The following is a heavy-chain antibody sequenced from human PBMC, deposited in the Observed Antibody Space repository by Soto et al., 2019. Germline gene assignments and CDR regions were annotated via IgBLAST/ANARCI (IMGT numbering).Heavy chain of an antibody. CDR1: GFIFSSYG. CDR2: ISYDGSNK. J-gene: IGHJ4*02. D-gene: IGHD3-22*01. CDR3: AKVTDYYDSSGSIQVDY. Sequence: GGSLRLSCAASGFIFSSYGIHWVRQAPGKGLEWVAVISYDGSNKYYADSVKGRFTISRDNSKNTLYLQMNSLRAEDTAVYYCAKVTDYYDSSGSIQVDYWGQGTLVTVSS. V-gene: IGHV3-30*18.